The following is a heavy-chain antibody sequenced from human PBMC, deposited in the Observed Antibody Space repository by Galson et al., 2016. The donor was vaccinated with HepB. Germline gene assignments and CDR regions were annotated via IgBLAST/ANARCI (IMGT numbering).Heavy chain of an antibody. CDR2: IWFDGSNK. Sequence: SLRLSCASSGFTFSRYGMHWVRQAPGKGLEWLAVIWFDGSNKYHADSVKGRFTISRDNSKNTVYLQMNSLRAEDTAVYYCAREMGSGSFGWYNIDLWGQGTLVTVSS. CDR1: GFTFSRYG. V-gene: IGHV3-33*01. J-gene: IGHJ5*02. D-gene: IGHD6-19*01. CDR3: AREMGSGSFGWYNIDL.